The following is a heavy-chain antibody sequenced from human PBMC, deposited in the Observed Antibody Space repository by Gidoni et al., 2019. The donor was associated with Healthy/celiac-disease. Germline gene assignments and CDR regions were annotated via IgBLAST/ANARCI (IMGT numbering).Heavy chain of an antibody. V-gene: IGHV4-4*07. J-gene: IGHJ6*02. CDR1: GGSISSYY. CDR3: ASSNPYCSSTSCSNPSYYYGMDV. Sequence: QVQLQESGPGLVKPSETLSLTCTVSGGSISSYYWSWTRQPAGKGLEWIGRIYTSGSTNYNPSLKSRVTMSVDTSKNQFSLKLSSVTAADTAVYYCASSNPYCSSTSCSNPSYYYGMDVWGQGTTVTVSS. D-gene: IGHD2-2*01. CDR2: IYTSGST.